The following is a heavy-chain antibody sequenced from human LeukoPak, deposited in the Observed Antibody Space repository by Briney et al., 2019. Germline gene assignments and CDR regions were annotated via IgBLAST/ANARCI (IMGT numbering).Heavy chain of an antibody. CDR3: ARDQAYSSSCWFDP. CDR2: IYYSGST. V-gene: IGHV4-39*07. D-gene: IGHD6-13*01. Sequence: SETLSLTCTVSGGSISSSSYYWGWIRQPPGKGLEWIGSIYYSGSTYYNPSLKSRVTISVDTSKNQFSLKLSSVTAADTAVYYCARDQAYSSSCWFDPWGQGTLVTVSS. J-gene: IGHJ5*02. CDR1: GGSISSSSYY.